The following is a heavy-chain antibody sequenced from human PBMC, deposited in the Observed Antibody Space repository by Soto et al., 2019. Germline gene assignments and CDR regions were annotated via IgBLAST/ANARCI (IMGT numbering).Heavy chain of an antibody. J-gene: IGHJ5*02. D-gene: IGHD1-1*01. CDR3: AGVSGTVLPWNDGEFDP. V-gene: IGHV4-59*01. CDR1: GGSISSYY. CDR2: IYYSGST. Sequence: SETLSLTCTDSGGSISSYYWSWIRQPPGKGLEWIGYIYYSGSTNYNPSPKSRVTISVDTSKNQFSLKLSSVTAADTAVYYCAGVSGTVLPWNDGEFDPWGQGPRVTVSS.